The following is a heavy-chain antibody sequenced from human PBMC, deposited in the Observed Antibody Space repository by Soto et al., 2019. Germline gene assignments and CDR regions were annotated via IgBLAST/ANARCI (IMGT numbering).Heavy chain of an antibody. CDR3: ARGVVGATRFDP. Sequence: QVHLQESGPGLVKTSETLSLTCTVSGGLISTYYWSWIRQPPGKGLEYIGYIYYSGTTNYNPSLKNRVTLFIYTSKSQFSLKLISVTPADTAVYYCARGVVGATRFDPWGPGTLVTVSS. V-gene: IGHV4-59*01. CDR1: GGLISTYY. J-gene: IGHJ5*02. D-gene: IGHD1-26*01. CDR2: IYYSGTT.